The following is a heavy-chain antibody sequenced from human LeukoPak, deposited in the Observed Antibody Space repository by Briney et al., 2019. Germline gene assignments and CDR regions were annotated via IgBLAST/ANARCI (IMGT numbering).Heavy chain of an antibody. D-gene: IGHD4-17*01. V-gene: IGHV4-31*03. CDR2: IYYSGST. CDR1: GGSISSGGYY. Sequence: PSETLSLTCTVSGGSISSGGYYWSWIRQHPGKGLEWIGYIYYSGSTYYNPSLKSRVTISVDTSKNQFSLKLSSVTAADTAVYYCARNKDMTTAEYFQHWGQGTLVTVSS. J-gene: IGHJ1*01. CDR3: ARNKDMTTAEYFQH.